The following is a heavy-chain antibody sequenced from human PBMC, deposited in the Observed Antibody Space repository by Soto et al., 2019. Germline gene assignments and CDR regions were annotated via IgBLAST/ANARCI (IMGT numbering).Heavy chain of an antibody. CDR1: GFSITSGFYF. CDR3: AKREDSSRFGGLDI. J-gene: IGHJ6*02. CDR2: VHSTGGT. V-gene: IGHV4-39*01. Sequence: PSETLSITCTFSGFSITSGFYFWDWIRQPPGKGLEWIGTVHSTGGTYYSPSLRSRVTISVDTSKNLFSLKMTSASATDTAVYFCAKREDSSRFGGLDIWGQGTAVTVSS. D-gene: IGHD3-3*01.